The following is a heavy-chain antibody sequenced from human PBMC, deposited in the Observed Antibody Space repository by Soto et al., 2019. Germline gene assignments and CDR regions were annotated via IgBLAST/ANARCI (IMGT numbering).Heavy chain of an antibody. CDR2: IYPGDSDT. CDR1: GYSFTSYW. D-gene: IGHD3-22*01. CDR3: AREINYYDSEWISGGFDI. J-gene: IGHJ3*02. Sequence: PGESLKISCKGSGYSFTSYWIGWVRQMPGKGLEWMGIIYPGDSDTRYSPSFQGQVTISADKSISTAYLQWSSLKASDTAMYYCAREINYYDSEWISGGFDIWGQGTMVTVSS. V-gene: IGHV5-51*01.